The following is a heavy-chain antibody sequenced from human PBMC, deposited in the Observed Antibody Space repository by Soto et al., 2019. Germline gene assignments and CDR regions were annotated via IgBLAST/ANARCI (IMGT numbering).Heavy chain of an antibody. V-gene: IGHV4-59*01. Sequence: SETLSLTCTVSGGSISSYYWSWIRQPPGKGLEWIGYIYYSGSTNYNPSLKSRVTISVDTSKNQFSLELSSVTAADTAVYYCARGPVAGYSSGSYGYCGQGTLVTV. CDR2: IYYSGST. J-gene: IGHJ4*02. CDR3: ARGPVAGYSSGSYGY. CDR1: GGSISSYY. D-gene: IGHD6-19*01.